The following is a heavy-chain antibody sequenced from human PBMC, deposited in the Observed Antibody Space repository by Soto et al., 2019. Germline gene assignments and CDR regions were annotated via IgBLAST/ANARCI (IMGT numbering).Heavy chain of an antibody. CDR2: IGVGGAS. CDR1: GFTFSSYA. CDR3: GKNYCFDN. Sequence: EVQLLESGGGWVQPVGSLRLSCAASGFTFSSYAMSWVRQAPGRGLEWVSSIGVGGASYYADSVEGRFAISRDNSENTVILQMNSLRAEDTAVYYCGKNYCFDNWGQGTLVSVAS. V-gene: IGHV3-23*01. J-gene: IGHJ4*02.